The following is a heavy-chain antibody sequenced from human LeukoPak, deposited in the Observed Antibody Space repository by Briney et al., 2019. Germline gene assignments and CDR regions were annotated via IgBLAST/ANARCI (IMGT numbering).Heavy chain of an antibody. Sequence: SVKASCKASGGTFSSYAISWVRQAPGQGLEWMGGIIPIFGTANYAQKFQGRVTITTDESTSTAYMELSSLRSEDTAVYYYARGGLQINLNWFDPWGQGTLVTVSS. V-gene: IGHV1-69*05. CDR2: IIPIFGTA. J-gene: IGHJ5*02. CDR3: ARGGLQINLNWFDP. CDR1: GGTFSSYA.